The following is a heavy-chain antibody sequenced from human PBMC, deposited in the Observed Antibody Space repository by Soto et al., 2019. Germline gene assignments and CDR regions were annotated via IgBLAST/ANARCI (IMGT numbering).Heavy chain of an antibody. V-gene: IGHV3-48*01. CDR3: AFGEESRYYYYGMDV. CDR2: ISSSSSTI. CDR1: GLTFSSYS. Sequence: PGGSLRLSCAASGLTFSSYSMNWVRQAPGKGLEWVSYISSSSSTIYYADSVKGRFTISRDNAKNSMYLQMNSLRVEDTAVYNSAFGEESRYYYYGMDVWGQGTTVTVSS. D-gene: IGHD3-10*01. J-gene: IGHJ6*02.